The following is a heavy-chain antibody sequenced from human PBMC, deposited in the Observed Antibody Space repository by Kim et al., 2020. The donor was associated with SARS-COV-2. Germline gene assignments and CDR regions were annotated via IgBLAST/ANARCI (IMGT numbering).Heavy chain of an antibody. Sequence: ASVKVSCKASGYTFTSYGISWVRQAPGQGLEWMGWISAYNGNTNYAQKLQGRVTMTTDTSTSTAYMELRSLRSDDTAVYYCARDVHGSAVGHYYYGMDVWGQGTTVTVSS. CDR2: ISAYNGNT. CDR1: GYTFTSYG. J-gene: IGHJ6*02. CDR3: ARDVHGSAVGHYYYGMDV. V-gene: IGHV1-18*01. D-gene: IGHD3-10*01.